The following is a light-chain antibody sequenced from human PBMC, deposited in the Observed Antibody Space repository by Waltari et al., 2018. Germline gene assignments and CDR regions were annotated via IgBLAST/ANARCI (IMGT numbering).Light chain of an antibody. CDR2: DGR. CDR3: QVWDPSTDHVL. J-gene: IGLJ2*01. Sequence: SYVLTQPPSVSVAPGQTASIACGGDNIGSESVQWYQQKPGQAPVMVLVDGRDRPLGIPDRISGSKSGNTATLTISGIEAGDEAAYYCQVWDPSTDHVLFGGGTKLTVL. CDR1: NIGSES. V-gene: IGLV3-21*02.